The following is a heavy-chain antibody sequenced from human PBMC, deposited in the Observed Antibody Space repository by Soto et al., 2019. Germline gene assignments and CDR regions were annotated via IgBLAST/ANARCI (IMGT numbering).Heavy chain of an antibody. V-gene: IGHV1-46*01. D-gene: IGHD6-6*01. Sequence: SVKVSCKASGYTFTSYYMHWVRQAPGQGLEWMGIINPSGGSTSYAQKFQGRVTMTRDTSTSTVYMELSSLRSEDTAVYYCARDLASLSSSSFLTLPDNWFDPWGQGTLVTVSS. J-gene: IGHJ5*02. CDR1: GYTFTSYY. CDR3: ARDLASLSSSSFLTLPDNWFDP. CDR2: INPSGGST.